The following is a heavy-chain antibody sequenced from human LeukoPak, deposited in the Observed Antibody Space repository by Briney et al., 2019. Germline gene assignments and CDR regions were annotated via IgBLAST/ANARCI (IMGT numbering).Heavy chain of an antibody. CDR1: GDSISSYY. CDR2: IYHSGST. CDR3: ASAQITIFGVVSRLYFDY. J-gene: IGHJ4*02. D-gene: IGHD3-3*01. V-gene: IGHV4-59*01. Sequence: SETLSLTCTVSGDSISSYYWSWIRQPPGKGLEWIGYIYHSGSTYYNPSLKSRVTISVDTSKNQFSLKLSSVTAADTAVYYCASAQITIFGVVSRLYFDYWGQGTLVTVSS.